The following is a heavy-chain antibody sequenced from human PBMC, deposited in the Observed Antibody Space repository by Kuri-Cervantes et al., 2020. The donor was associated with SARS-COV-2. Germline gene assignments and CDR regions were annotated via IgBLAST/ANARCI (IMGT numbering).Heavy chain of an antibody. Sequence: GGSLRLSCAASGFTFSTYAMHWVRQAPGKGLEWVALISSDGSNKFHADSLKGRFSISRDNSNNMLYLQMNSLRPEDTALYYCAREINLYGDYFGASDIWGQGTLVTVSS. J-gene: IGHJ3*02. D-gene: IGHD4-17*01. CDR3: AREINLYGDYFGASDI. CDR2: ISSDGSNK. V-gene: IGHV3-30-3*01. CDR1: GFTFSTYA.